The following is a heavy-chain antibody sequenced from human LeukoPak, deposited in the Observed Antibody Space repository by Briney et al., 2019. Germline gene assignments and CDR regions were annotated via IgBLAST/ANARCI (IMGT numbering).Heavy chain of an antibody. CDR1: GGSVSSSSYY. V-gene: IGHV4-39*07. CDR3: ARVGLWFGELFFYRGTRGYFDY. D-gene: IGHD3-10*01. CDR2: INHSGST. J-gene: IGHJ4*02. Sequence: SETLSLTCTVSGGSVSSSSYYWGWIRQPPGKGLEWIGEINHSGSTNYNPSLKSRVTISVDTSKNQFSLKLSSVTAADTAVYYCARVGLWFGELFFYRGTRGYFDYWGQGTLVTVSS.